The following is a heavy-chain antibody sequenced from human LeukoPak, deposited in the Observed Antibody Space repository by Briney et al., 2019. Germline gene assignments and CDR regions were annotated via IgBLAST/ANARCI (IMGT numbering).Heavy chain of an antibody. CDR2: IQSDGRNQ. CDR1: GFTFRSYG. D-gene: IGHD3-10*01. V-gene: IGHV3-30*02. Sequence: GGSLRLSCTASGFTFRSYGMHWVRQAPGKGLEWLAFIQSDGRNQYYADSVKGQFTISRDNSKNTLFLQMNDLRAEDTAVYYCAKDKSMVRELDYWGQGTLVTVSS. CDR3: AKDKSMVRELDY. J-gene: IGHJ4*02.